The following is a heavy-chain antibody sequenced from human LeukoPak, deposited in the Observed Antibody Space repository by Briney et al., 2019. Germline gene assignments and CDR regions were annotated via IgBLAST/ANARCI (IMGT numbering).Heavy chain of an antibody. CDR1: GGSFSGYY. J-gene: IGHJ4*02. V-gene: IGHV4-34*01. D-gene: IGHD3-3*01. Sequence: SKTLSLTCAVYGGSFSGYYWSWIRQPPGKGLEWIGEINHSGSTNYNPSLKSRVTISVDTSKNQFSLKLSSVTAADTAVYYCARDFWSGFGYWGQGTLVTVSS. CDR3: ARDFWSGFGY. CDR2: INHSGST.